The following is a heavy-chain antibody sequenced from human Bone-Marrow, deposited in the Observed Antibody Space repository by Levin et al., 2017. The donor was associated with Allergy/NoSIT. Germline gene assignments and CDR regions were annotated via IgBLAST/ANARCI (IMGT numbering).Heavy chain of an antibody. CDR1: GFTFSKHG. D-gene: IGHD1-1*01. J-gene: IGHJ4*02. CDR2: ISDDGSNK. CDR3: ARSLAGTTAGC. Sequence: GESLKISCAAFGFTFSKHGMHWVRQAPGKGLEWVTFISDDGSNKDYVDSVKGRFTISRDNPKNTLFLQMNSLRPEDTAVYYCARSLAGTTAGCWGQGTLVTVSS. V-gene: IGHV3-30*03.